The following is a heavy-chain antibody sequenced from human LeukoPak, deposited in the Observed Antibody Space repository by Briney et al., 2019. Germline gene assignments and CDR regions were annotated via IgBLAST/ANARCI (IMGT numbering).Heavy chain of an antibody. Sequence: PGGSLRLSCAASGFTFSSYAMSWVRQAPGKGLEWVSTITKSGDQTYYADSVKGLFTISRDISKNTLYLQMNSLRAEDTAVYHCVKSAGKDGYRDVFDIWGQGTVVTVSS. CDR2: ITKSGDQT. D-gene: IGHD5-24*01. J-gene: IGHJ3*02. V-gene: IGHV3-23*01. CDR1: GFTFSSYA. CDR3: VKSAGKDGYRDVFDI.